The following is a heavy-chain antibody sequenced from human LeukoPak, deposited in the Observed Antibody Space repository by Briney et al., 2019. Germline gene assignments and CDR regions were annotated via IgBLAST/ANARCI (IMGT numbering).Heavy chain of an antibody. CDR3: ARDRPSIMITFGGVITEPPFDY. CDR2: ISAYNGNT. CDR1: GYTFTSYG. Sequence: HVASVKVSCKASGYTFTSYGISWVRQAPGQGLEWMGWISAYNGNTNYAQKLQGRVTMTTDTSTSTAYMELRSLRSDDTAVYYCARDRPSIMITFGGVITEPPFDYWGQGTLVTVSS. J-gene: IGHJ4*02. D-gene: IGHD3-16*02. V-gene: IGHV1-18*01.